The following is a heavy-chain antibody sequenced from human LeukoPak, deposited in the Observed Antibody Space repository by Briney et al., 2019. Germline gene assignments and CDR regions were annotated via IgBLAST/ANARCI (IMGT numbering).Heavy chain of an antibody. D-gene: IGHD3-9*01. J-gene: IGHJ4*02. CDR3: ARRGGGSYFDFSFDQYYFDY. Sequence: SETLSLTCTVSGGSVSSGSYFWSWIRQPPGKGLEWIGYIYYSGSTNYNPSLKSRVTISVDTSKNQFSLKLSSVTAADTAVYYCARRGGGSYFDFSFDQYYFDYWGQGTLVTVSS. CDR1: GGSVSSGSYF. V-gene: IGHV4-61*01. CDR2: IYYSGST.